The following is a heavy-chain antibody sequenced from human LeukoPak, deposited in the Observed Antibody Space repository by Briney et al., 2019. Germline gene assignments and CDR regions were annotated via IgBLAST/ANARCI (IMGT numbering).Heavy chain of an antibody. V-gene: IGHV4-59*08. CDR2: IYYSGST. CDR1: GGSISSYY. D-gene: IGHD6-19*01. J-gene: IGHJ4*02. CDR3: ARQYSSGWYNGYYFDY. Sequence: SETLSLTCTVSGGSISSYYWSWIRQPPGKGLEWIGYIYYSGSTNYNPSLKSRVTISVDTSKNQFSLKLSSVTAADTAAYYCARQYSSGWYNGYYFDYWGQGTLVTVSS.